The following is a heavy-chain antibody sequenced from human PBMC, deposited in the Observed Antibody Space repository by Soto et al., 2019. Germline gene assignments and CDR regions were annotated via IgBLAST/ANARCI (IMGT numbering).Heavy chain of an antibody. CDR1: GGTFSSYT. J-gene: IGHJ4*02. Sequence: GASVKVSCKASGGTFSSYTISWVRQAPGQGLEWMGWISAYNGNTNYAQKLQGRVTMTTDTSTSTAYMELRSLRAEDTAVYYCAKFATAMAPTTLPHFDYWGQGTLVTVSS. CDR2: ISAYNGNT. V-gene: IGHV1-18*01. CDR3: AKFATAMAPTTLPHFDY. D-gene: IGHD5-18*01.